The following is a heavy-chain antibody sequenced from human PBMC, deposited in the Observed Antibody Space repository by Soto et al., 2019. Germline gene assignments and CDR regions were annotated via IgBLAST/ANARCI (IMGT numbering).Heavy chain of an antibody. D-gene: IGHD2-15*01. CDR3: ARGFRVAATRWWFDP. CDR2: ISTYNGNT. CDR1: GYTFTSYD. J-gene: IGHJ5*02. V-gene: IGHV1-18*01. Sequence: QVQLVQSGAEVKKPGASVKVSCKASGYTFTSYDISWVRQAPGQGLEWMGWISTYNGNTNYAQKLQGRVTMTTDTTTSTAYMELRSLRSDDTAVYYCARGFRVAATRWWFDPWGQGTLVTVSS.